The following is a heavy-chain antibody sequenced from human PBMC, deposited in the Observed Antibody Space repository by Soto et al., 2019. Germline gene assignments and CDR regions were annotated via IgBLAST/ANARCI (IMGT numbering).Heavy chain of an antibody. V-gene: IGHV4-59*01. CDR1: VGSLTGYH. Sequence: SETLSLTCNVSVGSLTGYHWNWIRQPPGKTLEWIGFVYYSGSVSYNPSLKGRASISVDRSKNQFSLRLTSVTAADTAVYYCARRLTLGSFHHWGQGTLVTLS. CDR3: ARRLTLGSFHH. J-gene: IGHJ1*01. D-gene: IGHD3-10*01. CDR2: VYYSGSV.